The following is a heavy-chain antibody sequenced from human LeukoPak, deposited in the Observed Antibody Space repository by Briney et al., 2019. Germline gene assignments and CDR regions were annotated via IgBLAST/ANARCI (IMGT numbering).Heavy chain of an antibody. CDR1: GGSFSGYY. CDR2: INHSGST. J-gene: IGHJ4*02. V-gene: IGHV4-34*01. CDR3: ASRLIAAAGKIVDY. Sequence: SETLSLTCAVYGGSFSGYYWSWIRQPRGKGLEWIGEINHSGSTNYNPSLKSRVTISVDTSKNQFSLKRSSVTAADTPVYYCASRLIAAAGKIVDYWGQGTLVTVSS. D-gene: IGHD6-13*01.